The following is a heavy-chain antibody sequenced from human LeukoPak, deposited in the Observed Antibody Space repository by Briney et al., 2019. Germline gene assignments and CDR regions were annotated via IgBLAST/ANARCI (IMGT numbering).Heavy chain of an antibody. CDR3: ARHGSYSLAF. D-gene: IGHD1-26*01. V-gene: IGHV4-4*02. Sequence: PSETLSLTCAVSGGSISSGGYWSWLRQPPGKGLEWIGQIYYIGSTNYNPSLESRVIMSLDKSTNQLSLRFNSVTAADTVVYYCARHGSYSLAFWGQGALVTVSS. CDR2: IYYIGST. CDR1: GGSISSGGY. J-gene: IGHJ4*02.